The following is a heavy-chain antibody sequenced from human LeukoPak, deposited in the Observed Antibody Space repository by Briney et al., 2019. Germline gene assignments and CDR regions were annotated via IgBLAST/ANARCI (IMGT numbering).Heavy chain of an antibody. CDR1: RYTFTGYY. CDR3: ARELNRGYRGGDY. D-gene: IGHD5-18*01. CDR2: INPNSGGT. V-gene: IGHV1-2*02. J-gene: IGHJ4*02. Sequence: ASVKVSCKASRYTFTGYYMHWVRQAPGQGLEWMGWINPNSGGTNYAQKFQGRVTMTRDTSISTAYMELSRLRSDDTAVYYCARELNRGYRGGDYWGQGTLVTVSS.